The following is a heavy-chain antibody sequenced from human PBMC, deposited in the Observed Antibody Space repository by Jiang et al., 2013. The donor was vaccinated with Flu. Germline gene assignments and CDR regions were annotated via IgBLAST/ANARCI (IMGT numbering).Heavy chain of an antibody. CDR1: GGSISNSNW. J-gene: IGHJ4*02. CDR2: IYHSGST. V-gene: IGHV4-4*02. D-gene: IGHD2-15*01. Sequence: PSGTLSLTCAVSGGSISNSNWWSWVRQPPGKGLEWIGEIYHSGSTNXNPSLKSRVTISVDKSKNQXSLKLSSVTAADTAVYYCARVSMVAATISYYFDYWGQGTLVTVSS. CDR3: ARVSMVAATISYYFDY.